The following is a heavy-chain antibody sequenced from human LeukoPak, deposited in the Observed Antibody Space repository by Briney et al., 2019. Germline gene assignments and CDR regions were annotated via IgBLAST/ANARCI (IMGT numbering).Heavy chain of an antibody. D-gene: IGHD3-10*01. Sequence: VSVKVSCKASGYTFTSYYMHWVRQAPGRGLEWMGIINPSGGSTSYAQKFQGRVTMTRDTSTSTVYMELSSLRSEDTAVYYCARLGDYGSGSVTTHHFDYWGQGALVTVSS. J-gene: IGHJ4*02. CDR2: INPSGGST. CDR1: GYTFTSYY. CDR3: ARLGDYGSGSVTTHHFDY. V-gene: IGHV1-46*01.